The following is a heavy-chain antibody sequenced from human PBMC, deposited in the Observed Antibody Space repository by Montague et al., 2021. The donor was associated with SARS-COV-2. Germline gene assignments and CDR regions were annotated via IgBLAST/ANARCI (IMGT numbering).Heavy chain of an antibody. D-gene: IGHD3-22*01. V-gene: IGHV4-39*02. CDR3: ARLKRYFDSSGSPSAFDS. J-gene: IGHJ3*01. Sequence: SETLSLTCTVSGGSITNNIDYWAWIRPPPGKGLEWIGSIYYTGNTYYNPSLKSRVTISVVTSKNHFTLKLSSVTAAETAVYYCARLKRYFDSSGSPSAFDSWGQGTKVTVSS. CDR1: GGSITNNIDY. CDR2: IYYTGNT.